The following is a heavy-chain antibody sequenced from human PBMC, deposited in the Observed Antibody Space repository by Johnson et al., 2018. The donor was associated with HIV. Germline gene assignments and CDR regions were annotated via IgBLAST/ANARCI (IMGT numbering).Heavy chain of an antibody. CDR3: ARDSDSSSWYSEFDI. Sequence: QLVESGGGVVQPGRSLRLSCAASGFTFSSYAMHWVRQAPGKGLEWVAVISYDGSNKYYADSVKGRFTISRDTSKNTLYLQMNSLGAEDTAVYYCARDSDSSSWYSEFDIWGQGTMVTVSS. CDR2: ISYDGSNK. D-gene: IGHD6-13*01. J-gene: IGHJ3*02. CDR1: GFTFSSYA. V-gene: IGHV3-30-3*01.